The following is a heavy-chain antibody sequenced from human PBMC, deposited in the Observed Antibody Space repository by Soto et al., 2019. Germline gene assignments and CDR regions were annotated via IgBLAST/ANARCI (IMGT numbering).Heavy chain of an antibody. CDR3: ARARVYATGTLDF. CDR1: GFTFTSYT. D-gene: IGHD6-13*01. Sequence: PGGSLRLSCAASGFTFTSYTVNWVRQAPGKGLEWVSSISSSSDYIYYADSMKGRVTISRDNAKNSLFLDMNSLTGEDTAVYYCARARVYATGTLDFWGQGTLVTVSS. CDR2: ISSSSDYI. V-gene: IGHV3-21*06. J-gene: IGHJ4*02.